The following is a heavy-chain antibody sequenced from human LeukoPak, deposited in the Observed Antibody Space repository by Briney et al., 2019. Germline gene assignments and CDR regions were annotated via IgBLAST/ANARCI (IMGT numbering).Heavy chain of an antibody. Sequence: SETLSLTCTVSGGSISSYYWSWIRQPPGKGLEWIGYIYYSGSTNYNPSLKSRVTISVDTSKNQFSLKLSSATAADTAVYYCARAQYSSSSDFPYYYYGMDVWGQGTTVTVSS. CDR1: GGSISSYY. V-gene: IGHV4-59*01. J-gene: IGHJ6*02. CDR2: IYYSGST. D-gene: IGHD6-13*01. CDR3: ARAQYSSSSDFPYYYYGMDV.